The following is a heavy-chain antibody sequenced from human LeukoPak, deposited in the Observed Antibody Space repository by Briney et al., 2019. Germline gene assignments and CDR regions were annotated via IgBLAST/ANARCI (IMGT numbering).Heavy chain of an antibody. V-gene: IGHV3-30*18. CDR1: GFTFSSYG. Sequence: GGSLRLSCAASGFTFSSYGMHWVRQAPGKGLKWVALISFDGSNKYSADSVKGRFTISRDNSKNTLYLQMNSLRAEDTAVYYCAKSPYSSGWVPSYFDYWGQGTLVTVSS. CDR3: AKSPYSSGWVPSYFDY. CDR2: ISFDGSNK. J-gene: IGHJ4*02. D-gene: IGHD6-19*01.